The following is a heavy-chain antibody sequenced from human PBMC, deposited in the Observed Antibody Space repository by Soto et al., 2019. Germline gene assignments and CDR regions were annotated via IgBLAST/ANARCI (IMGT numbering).Heavy chain of an antibody. D-gene: IGHD3-22*01. CDR2: ISGSGGST. V-gene: IGHV3-23*01. CDR3: AKRDYSTSGYVFDY. J-gene: IGHJ4*02. CDR1: GFTFSNYA. Sequence: VGSLRLSCAASGFTFSNYAMSWVRQAPGKGLEWVSAISGSGGSTYYADSVKGRFTISRDNSKNTLYLQMNSLRAEDTAVYYCAKRDYSTSGYVFDYWGQGTLVTVSS.